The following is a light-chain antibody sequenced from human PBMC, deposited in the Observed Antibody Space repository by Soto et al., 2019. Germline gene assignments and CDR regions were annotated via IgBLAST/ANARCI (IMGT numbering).Light chain of an antibody. V-gene: IGKV1-39*01. CDR1: QSISSY. CDR3: QQSYRTPPT. CDR2: AAS. Sequence: DIQMTQSPSSLSASVGDRVTITCRASQSISSYLNWYQQKPGKAPNLLIYAASFLQSGVPSRFSGSGSGTDFTLTISSLQPEDFATYYCQQSYRTPPTFGPGTKVDIK. J-gene: IGKJ3*01.